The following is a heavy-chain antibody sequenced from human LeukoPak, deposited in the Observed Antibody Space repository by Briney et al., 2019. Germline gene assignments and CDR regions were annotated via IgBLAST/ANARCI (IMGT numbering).Heavy chain of an antibody. V-gene: IGHV4-59*01. CDR2: IYYSGST. D-gene: IGHD5-24*01. CDR1: GGSISSYY. CDR3: ARLGMAASFDY. J-gene: IGHJ4*02. Sequence: PSETLSLTCTVSGGSISSYYWSWIRQPPGKGLEWIGYIYYSGSTNYNPSLKSRVTISVGTSKNQFSLKLSSVTAADTAVYYCARLGMAASFDYWGQGTLVTVSS.